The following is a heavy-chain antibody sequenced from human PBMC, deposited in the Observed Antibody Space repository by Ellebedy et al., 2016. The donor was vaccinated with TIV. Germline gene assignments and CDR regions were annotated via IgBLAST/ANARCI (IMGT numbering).Heavy chain of an antibody. CDR1: GFTFNDYP. CDR2: ISYGGKTT. V-gene: IGHV3-30*04. J-gene: IGHJ4*02. CDR3: ARDMIRGSPDYLDH. Sequence: GGSLRLXXAASGFTFNDYPLHWVRQAPGKGLEWVAVISYGGKTTYHAGAVKGRFTISRDDSQNILYLQMNSLTIEDTAIYYCARDMIRGSPDYLDHWGQGTLVTVSS. D-gene: IGHD3-16*01.